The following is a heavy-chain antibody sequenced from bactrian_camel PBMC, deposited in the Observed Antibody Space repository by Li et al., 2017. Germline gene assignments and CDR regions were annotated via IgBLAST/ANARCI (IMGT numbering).Heavy chain of an antibody. V-gene: IGHV3S19*01. J-gene: IGHJ4*01. Sequence: DVQLVESGGGSVQAGGSLRLSCVISGYADDTCSLGWFRQSPGKEREGVAVIFTGGDEVDYADSVKGRFTISQDNPKNTVYLQMDSLKPEDTAVYYCAKGRRLKNTIAAKCTTHWDNYCGQGTQVTVS. CDR3: AKGRRLKNTIAAKCTTHWDNY. CDR1: GYADDTCS. CDR2: IFTGGDEV. D-gene: IGHD4*01.